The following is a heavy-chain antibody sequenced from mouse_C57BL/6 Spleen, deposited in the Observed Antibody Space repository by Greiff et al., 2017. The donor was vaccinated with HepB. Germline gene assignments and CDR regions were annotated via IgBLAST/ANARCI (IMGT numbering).Heavy chain of an antibody. Sequence: VQLQQPGTELVKPGASVKLSCKASGYTFTSYWMHWVKQRPGQGLEWIGNINPSNGGTNYNEKFKSKATLTVDKSSSTAYMQLRSLTSEDSAVYYCARAGESWGAMDYWGQGTSVTVSS. CDR3: ARAGESWGAMDY. D-gene: IGHD4-1*01. CDR1: GYTFTSYW. CDR2: INPSNGGT. V-gene: IGHV1-53*01. J-gene: IGHJ4*01.